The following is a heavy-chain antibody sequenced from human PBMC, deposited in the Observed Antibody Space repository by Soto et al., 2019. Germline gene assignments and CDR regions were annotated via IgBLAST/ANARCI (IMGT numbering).Heavy chain of an antibody. V-gene: IGHV3-23*01. D-gene: IGHD3-16*01. Sequence: EVQLLESGGGLVQPGGSLRLSCAASGFTFNTYAMSWVRQVPGRGLEWVSTITYNGGTTYYADSVKGRFTISRDNSKNPLYLQMSSLRAEDTAIYYCATSSMLTVRVGFDYWGQGPLVTVSS. CDR2: ITYNGGTT. CDR1: GFTFNTYA. CDR3: ATSSMLTVRVGFDY. J-gene: IGHJ4*02.